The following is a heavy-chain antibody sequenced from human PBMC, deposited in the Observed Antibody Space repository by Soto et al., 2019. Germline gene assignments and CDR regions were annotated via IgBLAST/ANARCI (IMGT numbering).Heavy chain of an antibody. CDR3: ARGNRPYESFDY. CDR2: IYYSGST. Sequence: QVQLQESGPGLVTPSQTLSLTCTVSGDSISSGYYYWSWIRQPPGKGLEWIGYIYYSGSTYYNPSLKSRVIISVDTSKNQFSLSLSSVTAADTAVFYCARGNRPYESFDYWGQGTLVTVSS. CDR1: GDSISSGYYY. D-gene: IGHD3-3*01. V-gene: IGHV4-30-4*01. J-gene: IGHJ4*02.